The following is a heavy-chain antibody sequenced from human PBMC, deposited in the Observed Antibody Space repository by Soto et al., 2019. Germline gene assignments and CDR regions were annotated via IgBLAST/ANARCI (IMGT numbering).Heavy chain of an antibody. D-gene: IGHD3-22*01. Sequence: ETLSLTCAVYGGSFSGYYWSWIRQPPGKGLEWIGEINHSGSTNYNPSLKSRVTISVDTSKNQFSLNLRSVTAADTAVYYCARAPLYYYDSRGYYRHFDYWGQGTLVTVSS. J-gene: IGHJ4*02. CDR3: ARAPLYYYDSRGYYRHFDY. V-gene: IGHV4-34*01. CDR1: GGSFSGYY. CDR2: INHSGST.